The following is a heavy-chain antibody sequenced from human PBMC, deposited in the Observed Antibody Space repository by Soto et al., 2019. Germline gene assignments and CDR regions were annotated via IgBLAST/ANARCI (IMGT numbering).Heavy chain of an antibody. V-gene: IGHV4-34*01. CDR2: INHSGST. CDR1: GGSFSGYY. D-gene: IGHD1-26*01. J-gene: IGHJ3*02. Sequence: SETLSLTCAVYGGSFSGYYWSWIRRPPGKGLEWIGEINHSGSTNYNPSLKSRVTISVDTSKNQFSLKLSSVTAADTAVYYCARGVGATSAFDSWGQGTMVT. CDR3: ARGVGATSAFDS.